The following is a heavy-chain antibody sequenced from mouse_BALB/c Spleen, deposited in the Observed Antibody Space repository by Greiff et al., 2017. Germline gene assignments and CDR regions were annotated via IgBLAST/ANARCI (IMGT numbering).Heavy chain of an antibody. Sequence: EVKLQESGGGLVKPGGSLKLSCAASGFTFSSYTMSWVRQTPEKRLEWVATISSGGSYTYYPDSVKGRFTISRDNAKNTLYLQMSSLKSEDTAMYYCTRDREYGNYTWFAYWGQGTLVTVSA. D-gene: IGHD2-10*02. CDR1: GFTFSSYT. CDR3: TRDREYGNYTWFAY. J-gene: IGHJ3*01. CDR2: ISSGGSYT. V-gene: IGHV5-6-4*01.